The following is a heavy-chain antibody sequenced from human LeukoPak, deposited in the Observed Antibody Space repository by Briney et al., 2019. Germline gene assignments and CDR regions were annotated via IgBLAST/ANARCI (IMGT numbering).Heavy chain of an antibody. CDR2: IYYSGST. V-gene: IGHV4-39*07. CDR1: GGSISSNSYY. J-gene: IGHJ1*01. D-gene: IGHD6-13*01. CDR3: ATGYSSSWRAEYFQH. Sequence: SETLSLTCTVSGGSISSNSYYWGWIRQPPGKGLEWIGSIYYSGSTYYNPSLKSRVTISVDTSKNQFSLKLSSVTAADTAVYYCATGYSSSWRAEYFQHWGQGTLVTVSS.